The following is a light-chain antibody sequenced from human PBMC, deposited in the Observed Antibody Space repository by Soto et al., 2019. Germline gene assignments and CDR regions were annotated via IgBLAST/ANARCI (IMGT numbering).Light chain of an antibody. Sequence: EIVLTQSPGTLSLSPGERATLSCRASQSVSSSYLAWYQQKPGQAPRLLIYGASSRATGIPDRLSGSGSGTDFTLTISRLEPEDFAYYYCQQYGSSPQLTFGGGTKVEIK. CDR2: GAS. J-gene: IGKJ4*01. CDR3: QQYGSSPQLT. V-gene: IGKV3-20*01. CDR1: QSVSSSY.